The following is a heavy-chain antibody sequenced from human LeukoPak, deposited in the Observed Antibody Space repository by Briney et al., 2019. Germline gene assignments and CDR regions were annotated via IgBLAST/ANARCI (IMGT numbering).Heavy chain of an antibody. CDR3: ARGRVMVRGVIPSARMRVYMDV. Sequence: SETLSLTCTVSGVSIRSYWSWIRQPAGKGLEWIGRIYGSGSTDYNPSLKSRVTMSIDTSKNQFSLNLISVTAADTAVYYCARGRVMVRGVIPSARMRVYMDVWGKGTTVTVSS. CDR1: GVSIRSY. V-gene: IGHV4-4*07. D-gene: IGHD3-10*01. J-gene: IGHJ6*03. CDR2: IYGSGST.